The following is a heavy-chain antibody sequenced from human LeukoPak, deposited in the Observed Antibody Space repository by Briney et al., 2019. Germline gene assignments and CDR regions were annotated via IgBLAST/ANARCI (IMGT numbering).Heavy chain of an antibody. Sequence: GGSLRLSCAASGFTFSSYSMTWVRQAPGKGLEWVSSISSSSSYIYYADSVKGRFTISRDNAKNSLYLQMNSLRAEDTAVYYCASTPGYSSGSSSFDYWGQGTLVTVSS. CDR1: GFTFSSYS. J-gene: IGHJ4*02. D-gene: IGHD6-19*01. CDR2: ISSSSSYI. CDR3: ASTPGYSSGSSSFDY. V-gene: IGHV3-21*01.